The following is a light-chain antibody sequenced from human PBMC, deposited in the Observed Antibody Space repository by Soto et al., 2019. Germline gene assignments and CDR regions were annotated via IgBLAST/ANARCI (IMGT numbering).Light chain of an antibody. CDR3: SSYTSASAFVL. J-gene: IGLJ2*01. Sequence: QSGLTQPASVSGSPGQSITISCTGTSSDTGGYNYVSWYQQHPGKAPKLVIYDVSHRPSGISNRFSGSKSANTASLTVSGLQAEDEADYYCSSYTSASAFVLFGGGTKVTVL. V-gene: IGLV2-14*03. CDR2: DVS. CDR1: SSDTGGYNY.